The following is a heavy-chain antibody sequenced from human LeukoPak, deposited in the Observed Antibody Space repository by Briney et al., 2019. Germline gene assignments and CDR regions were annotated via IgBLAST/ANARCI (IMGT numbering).Heavy chain of an antibody. Sequence: ASVKVSCKASGYTFTSYDINWVRQATGQGLEWMGWMNPNSGNTGYAQKFQGRVTMTRNTSISTAYMELSSLRSEDTTVYYCARVNWNYLYYFDYWGQGTLVTVSS. V-gene: IGHV1-8*01. J-gene: IGHJ4*02. D-gene: IGHD1-7*01. CDR1: GYTFTSYD. CDR2: MNPNSGNT. CDR3: ARVNWNYLYYFDY.